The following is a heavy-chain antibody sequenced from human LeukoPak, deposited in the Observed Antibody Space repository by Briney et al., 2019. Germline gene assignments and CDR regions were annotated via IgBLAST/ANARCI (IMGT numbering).Heavy chain of an antibody. J-gene: IGHJ4*02. Sequence: GGSLRLSCAASGFSISGYAMSWVRQAPGKGLEWVSGISGSGGSTDYADSAKGRFIISRDNSKNRLFLQMNSLRAEDTAVYYCAKEWMRLSLWGQGTMVTVSS. CDR2: ISGSGGST. D-gene: IGHD5-18*01. CDR3: AKEWMRLSL. CDR1: GFSISGYA. V-gene: IGHV3-23*01.